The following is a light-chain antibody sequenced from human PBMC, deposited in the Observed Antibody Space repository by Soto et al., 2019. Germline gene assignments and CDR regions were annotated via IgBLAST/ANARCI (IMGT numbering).Light chain of an antibody. Sequence: EIVMTQSPATLSVSPGERATLSCRASQSVSSNLAWYQQKPGQAPRLLIYGASTRATGIPATFSGSGCGTEFTLTIRSLQSEDFAVYYCKQYNNWPRTFGQGTKV. J-gene: IGKJ1*01. CDR3: KQYNNWPRT. CDR1: QSVSSN. V-gene: IGKV3-15*01. CDR2: GAS.